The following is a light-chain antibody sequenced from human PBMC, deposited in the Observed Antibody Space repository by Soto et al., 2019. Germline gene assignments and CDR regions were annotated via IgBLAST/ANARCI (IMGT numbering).Light chain of an antibody. Sequence: QSVLTQPPSASGTPGQRVTISCSGSSSNIGTDSVSWYQQFPGTAPRLLIYSDNQRPSGVPDRFSASKSGASASLAISGLQSEDEADFYCAAWDDSLNGGVFGTGTKVTVL. CDR3: AAWDDSLNGGV. V-gene: IGLV1-44*01. CDR2: SDN. J-gene: IGLJ1*01. CDR1: SSNIGTDS.